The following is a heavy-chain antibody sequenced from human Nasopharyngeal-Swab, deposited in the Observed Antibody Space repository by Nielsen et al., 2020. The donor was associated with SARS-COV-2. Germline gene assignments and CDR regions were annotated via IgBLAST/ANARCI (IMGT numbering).Heavy chain of an antibody. J-gene: IGHJ4*02. D-gene: IGHD3-22*01. V-gene: IGHV3-30*18. CDR2: ISYDGNNK. CDR1: GFVFSSYG. Sequence: GGSLRLSCSASGFVFSSYGMHWVRQAPGKGLEWVAVISYDGNNKYYADSVKGRFTISRDNSKSTLYLQVNSLRPEDTAVYYCAKEGSITMITVFRGIYFDYWGQGARVTVSS. CDR3: AKEGSITMITVFRGIYFDY.